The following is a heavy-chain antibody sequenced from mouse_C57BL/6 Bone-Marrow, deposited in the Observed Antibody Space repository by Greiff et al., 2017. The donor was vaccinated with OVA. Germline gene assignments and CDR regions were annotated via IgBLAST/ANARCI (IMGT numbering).Heavy chain of an antibody. CDR3: AREGAFDY. Sequence: QVQLKESGAELVKPGASVKMSCKASGYTFTSYWITWVKQRPGQGLEWIGDIYPGSGSTNYNEKFKSKATLTVDTSSSTAYMQLSSLTSEDAAVYYCAREGAFDYWGQGTTLTVSS. CDR2: IYPGSGST. V-gene: IGHV1-55*01. J-gene: IGHJ2*01. CDR1: GYTFTSYW.